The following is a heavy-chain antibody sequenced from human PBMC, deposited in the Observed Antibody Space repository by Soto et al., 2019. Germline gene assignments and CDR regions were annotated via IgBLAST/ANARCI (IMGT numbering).Heavy chain of an antibody. CDR3: ARDPHEGFYDY. CDR2: MRPDSGGA. CDR1: GYTFTGYY. D-gene: IGHD3-10*01. J-gene: IGHJ4*02. V-gene: IGHV1-2*02. Sequence: ASVKVSCKASGYTFTGYYLHWIRQAPGQGLQWMGWMRPDSGGANYAQKFQGRASMTRDTSTSTFYMELSRLASDDTAVYYCARDPHEGFYDYWGQGTQVTVSS.